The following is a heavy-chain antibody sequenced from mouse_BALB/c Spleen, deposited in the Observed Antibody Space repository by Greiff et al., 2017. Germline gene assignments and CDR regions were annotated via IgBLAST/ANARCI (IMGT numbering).Heavy chain of an antibody. Sequence: VQLQESGPGLVAPSQSLSITCTVSGFSLTGYGVNWVRQPPGKGLEWLGMIWGDGSTDYNSALKSRLSISKDNSKSQVFLKMNSLQTDDTARYYCARDQYGNYAWFAYWGQGTLVTVSA. D-gene: IGHD2-10*02. CDR3: ARDQYGNYAWFAY. V-gene: IGHV2-6-7*01. CDR1: GFSLTGYG. CDR2: IWGDGST. J-gene: IGHJ3*01.